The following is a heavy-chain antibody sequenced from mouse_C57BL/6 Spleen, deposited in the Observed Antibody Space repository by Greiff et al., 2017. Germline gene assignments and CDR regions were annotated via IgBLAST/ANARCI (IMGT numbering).Heavy chain of an antibody. CDR2: IYPGDGDT. CDR3: AREGGNYAFDY. D-gene: IGHD2-1*01. CDR1: GYAFSSYW. Sequence: QVQLKESGAELVKPGASVKISCKASGYAFSSYWMNWVKQRPGKGLEWIGQIYPGDGDTNYNGKFKGKATLTADKSSSTAYMQLSSLTSEDSAVYFCAREGGNYAFDYWGQGTTLTVSS. V-gene: IGHV1-80*01. J-gene: IGHJ2*01.